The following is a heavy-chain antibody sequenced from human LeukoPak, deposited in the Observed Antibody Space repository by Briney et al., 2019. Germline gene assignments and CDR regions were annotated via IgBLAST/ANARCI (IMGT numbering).Heavy chain of an antibody. CDR3: ARLRSGDSRPLDVFDI. V-gene: IGHV5-10-1*01. CDR2: IDPSNSYT. CDR1: GYSFTSYW. J-gene: IGHJ3*02. D-gene: IGHD3-22*01. Sequence: GESLKISCKGSGYSFTSYWITWVRQMPGKXLEWMGRIDPSNSYTNYRPSFQGHVTISVDKSFSTAYLQWSSLKASDTAMYYCARLRSGDSRPLDVFDIWGQGTMVTVSS.